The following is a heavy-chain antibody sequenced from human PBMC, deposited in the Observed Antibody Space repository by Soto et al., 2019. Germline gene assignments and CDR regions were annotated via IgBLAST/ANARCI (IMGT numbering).Heavy chain of an antibody. Sequence: QVQLVESGGGLVTPGGSLRLSCAASGFTFSDYYMSWIRQAPGKGLEWVSYISSGSTTIYYADSVKGRFTISRDNAENSLYLQMSSLRAEDTAVFYCARGGADRPGYGWFFDLWGRGTLVTVSS. CDR2: ISSGSTTI. J-gene: IGHJ2*01. D-gene: IGHD6-6*01. V-gene: IGHV3-11*01. CDR1: GFTFSDYY. CDR3: ARGGADRPGYGWFFDL.